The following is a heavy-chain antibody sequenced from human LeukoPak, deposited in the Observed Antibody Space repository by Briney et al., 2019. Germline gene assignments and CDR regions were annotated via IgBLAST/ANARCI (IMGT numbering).Heavy chain of an antibody. CDR3: ARGLSQFGELSDASSY. Sequence: ASVKVSCKASGYTFTGYYIHWVRQAPGQGLEWMGWINPNSGGTNYAQKFQGRVPMTRDTSISTAYMELSRLRSDDTAVYYCARGLSQFGELSDASSYWGQGTLVTVSS. J-gene: IGHJ4*02. CDR1: GYTFTGYY. D-gene: IGHD3-10*01. CDR2: INPNSGGT. V-gene: IGHV1-2*02.